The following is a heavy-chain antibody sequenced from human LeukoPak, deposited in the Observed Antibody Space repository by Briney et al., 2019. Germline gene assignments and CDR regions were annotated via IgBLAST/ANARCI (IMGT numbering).Heavy chain of an antibody. CDR2: LNPDSGDT. Sequence: ASVKVSCMASGYIFTTYDINWVRQATGQGLEWMGWLNPDSGDTGCAQKFQGRVTMTRDTSINTAYMELSDLRSEDTAVYYCARWFGPTTPDSNCSGGGCDSATSHYGLDVWGQGTTVTVSS. V-gene: IGHV1-8*01. CDR3: ARWFGPTTPDSNCSGGGCDSATSHYGLDV. CDR1: GYIFTTYD. D-gene: IGHD2-15*01. J-gene: IGHJ6*02.